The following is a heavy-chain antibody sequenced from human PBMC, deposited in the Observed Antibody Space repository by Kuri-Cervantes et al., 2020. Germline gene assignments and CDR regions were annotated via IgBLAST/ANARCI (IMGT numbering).Heavy chain of an antibody. J-gene: IGHJ6*03. CDR1: GSSISNYY. Sequence: GSLRLSCTVSGSSISNYYWSWIRQPAGKGLEWIGEINHSGSTNYNPSLKSRVTISVDTSKNQFSLKLSSVTAADTAVYYCARGRTGKRYYYYYYMDVWGKGTTVTVSS. CDR3: ARGRTGKRYYYYYYMDV. CDR2: INHSGST. D-gene: IGHD1-14*01. V-gene: IGHV4-34*01.